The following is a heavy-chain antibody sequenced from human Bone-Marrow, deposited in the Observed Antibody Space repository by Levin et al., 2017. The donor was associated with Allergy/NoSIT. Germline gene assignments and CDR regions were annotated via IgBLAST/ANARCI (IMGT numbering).Heavy chain of an antibody. CDR2: SSRGGQTT. CDR1: GFTFSNFA. D-gene: IGHD3-3*02. Sequence: GGSLRLSCAASGFTFSNFALSWVRQTPGKGLEWVSSSSRGGQTTYYEDSLKGRFTIARNTSQSTLYLHMSSLRPEDTGVYYCAKGGVYSIFSSWGQGTRVTVSA. V-gene: IGHV3-23*01. CDR3: AKGGVYSIFSS. J-gene: IGHJ5*02.